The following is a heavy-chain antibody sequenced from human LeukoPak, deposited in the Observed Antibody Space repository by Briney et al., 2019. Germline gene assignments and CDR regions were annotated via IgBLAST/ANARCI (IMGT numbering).Heavy chain of an antibody. V-gene: IGHV4-30-2*01. CDR3: ANADRYCSGGSCPVPDAFDF. D-gene: IGHD2-15*01. CDR2: IYRGGST. J-gene: IGHJ3*01. Sequence: SETLSLTCTVSGGSISSGDYYWSWIRQPPGKGLEWIGYIYRGGSTYYNPSLKSRVTISLDRSKNQFSLKLSSVTAADTAVYYCANADRYCSGGSCPVPDAFDFWGQGTMVTVSS. CDR1: GGSISSGDYY.